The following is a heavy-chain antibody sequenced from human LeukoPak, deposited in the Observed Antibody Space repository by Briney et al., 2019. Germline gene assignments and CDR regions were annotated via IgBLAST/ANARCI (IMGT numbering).Heavy chain of an antibody. CDR2: INHSGST. D-gene: IGHD6-13*01. Sequence: SETLSLTCAVYGGSFSGYYWSWIRQPPGKGLEWIGEINHSGSTNYNPSLKSRVTISVDTSKNQFSLKLSSVTAADTAVYYCARDRGLAAAYNWFDPWGQGTLVTVSS. J-gene: IGHJ5*02. V-gene: IGHV4-34*01. CDR3: ARDRGLAAAYNWFDP. CDR1: GGSFSGYY.